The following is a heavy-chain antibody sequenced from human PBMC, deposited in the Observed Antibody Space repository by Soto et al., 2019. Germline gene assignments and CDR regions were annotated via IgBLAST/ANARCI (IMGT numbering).Heavy chain of an antibody. CDR3: ARDETYTSGWYFEY. V-gene: IGHV1-18*01. CDR1: GYMFNSYG. J-gene: IGHJ4*02. D-gene: IGHD6-19*01. CDR2: ISGYNDKT. Sequence: QVKLVQSGTGMKKAGASVKVSCKTSGYMFNSYGMSWVRQAPGQGLEWLGWISGYNDKTEYAQNFQGRVTLTTETATATVYMELRGLKADDTAVYYCARDETYTSGWYFEYWGQGTLVTVPS.